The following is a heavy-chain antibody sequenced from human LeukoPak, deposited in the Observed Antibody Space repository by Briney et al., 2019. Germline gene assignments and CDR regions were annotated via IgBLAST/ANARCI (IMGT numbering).Heavy chain of an antibody. CDR3: ARDQGPDSSGYSSAFDI. CDR2: VSDRGGT. J-gene: IGHJ3*02. V-gene: IGHV4-34*01. D-gene: IGHD3-22*01. Sequence: SETLSLTCAVYGGSLSGFYWSWIRQPPGKGLEWIGEVSDRGGTNYNPSLKSRVTISVDKSKNQFSLKLSSVTAADTAVYYCARDQGPDSSGYSSAFDIWGQGTKVTVSS. CDR1: GGSLSGFY.